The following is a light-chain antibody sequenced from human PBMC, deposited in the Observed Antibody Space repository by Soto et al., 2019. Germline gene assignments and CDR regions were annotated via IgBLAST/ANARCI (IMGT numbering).Light chain of an antibody. V-gene: IGLV1-47*01. CDR2: RDN. Sequence: QSVLTQPPSASGTPGQRVTISCSGSSSNIGSNYVYWYQQLPRTAPKLLLYRDNQRPSGVPDRFSDSKSGTSASLAISGLRSDDEADYYCAAWDDTLSGVLFGGGTKLTVL. CDR3: AAWDDTLSGVL. J-gene: IGLJ2*01. CDR1: SSNIGSNY.